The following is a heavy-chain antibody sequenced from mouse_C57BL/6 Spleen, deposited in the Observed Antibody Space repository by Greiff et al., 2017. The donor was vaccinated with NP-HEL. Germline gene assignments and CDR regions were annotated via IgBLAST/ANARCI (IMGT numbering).Heavy chain of an antibody. CDR3: ARSMDY. CDR2: IDPSDSYT. Sequence: QVQLQQPGAELVKPGASVKLSCKASGYTFTSYWKQWVKQRPGQGLEWIGEIDPSDSYTNYNQKFKGKATLTVDTSSSTAYMQLSSLTSEDSAVYYCARSMDYWGQGTSVTVSS. J-gene: IGHJ4*01. CDR1: GYTFTSYW. V-gene: IGHV1-50*01.